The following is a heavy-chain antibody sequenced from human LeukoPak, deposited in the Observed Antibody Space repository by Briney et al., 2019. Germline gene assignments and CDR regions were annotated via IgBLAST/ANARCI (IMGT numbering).Heavy chain of an antibody. V-gene: IGHV4-30-2*01. J-gene: IGHJ4*02. Sequence: PSETLSLTCAVSGGSISSGGYSWSWIRQPPGKGLEWIGYIYHSGSTYYNPSLKSRVTISVDRSKNQFSLKLSSVTAADTAVYYCARVELGDYYFDYWGQGTLVTVSS. CDR1: GGSISSGGYS. CDR2: IYHSGST. D-gene: IGHD1-26*01. CDR3: ARVELGDYYFDY.